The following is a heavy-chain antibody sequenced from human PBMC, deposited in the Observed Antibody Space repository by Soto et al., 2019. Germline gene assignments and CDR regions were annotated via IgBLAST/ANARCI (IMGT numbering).Heavy chain of an antibody. V-gene: IGHV4-59*01. CDR1: GDSISTYN. Sequence: QGQLQESGPGLVKPSETLSLTCTVSGDSISTYNWGWIRQPPGKGLEWIGCIYYSGVTNYNPSLKSRVTISVDTPKNQLSLKLNSVTAADTAVYYCARVAADIASWLDPWGQGTLVTGSS. CDR3: ARVAADIASWLDP. CDR2: IYYSGVT. D-gene: IGHD5-12*01. J-gene: IGHJ5*02.